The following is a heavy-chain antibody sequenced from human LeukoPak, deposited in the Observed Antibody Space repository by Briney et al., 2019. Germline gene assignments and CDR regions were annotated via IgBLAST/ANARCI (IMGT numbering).Heavy chain of an antibody. Sequence: GGSLRLSCAASGFIVSSNYMTWVRQAPGKGLEWVSVIYGGGSTFYVDSVKGRFTISRDDSKNTLYLQMDSLRAEDTAVYYCAKGRGQGFDYWGQGSLVTVSS. CDR3: AKGRGQGFDY. D-gene: IGHD3-10*01. V-gene: IGHV3-66*01. J-gene: IGHJ4*02. CDR1: GFIVSSNY. CDR2: IYGGGST.